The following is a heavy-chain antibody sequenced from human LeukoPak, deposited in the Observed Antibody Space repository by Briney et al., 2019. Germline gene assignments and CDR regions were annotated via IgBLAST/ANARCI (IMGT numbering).Heavy chain of an antibody. J-gene: IGHJ4*02. V-gene: IGHV3-74*01. CDR1: GLIFSTFR. CDR3: ARGQYYFGTGFDKGVFDY. D-gene: IGHD3/OR15-3a*01. CDR2: IKNDGSST. Sequence: GGSLRLSCAASGLIFSTFRMHWVRQAPGKGLVWVSHIKNDGSSTSYAGSVKGRFTISRDNAKNTLYLQMNSLRAEDTAVYYCARGQYYFGTGFDKGVFDYWGQGTLVTVSS.